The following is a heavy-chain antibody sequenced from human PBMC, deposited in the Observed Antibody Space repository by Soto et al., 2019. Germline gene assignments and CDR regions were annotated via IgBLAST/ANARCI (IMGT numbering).Heavy chain of an antibody. Sequence: SETPSLTCAVSGFSISSGHYWGWMRPTPGKGLEWIGSTQYSGRTYYSTSLKSRVTVSLDASKNQVSLRLRSVTAADTALYYCATHFYGAYVAECWGQETIVPVSS. J-gene: IGHJ4*02. D-gene: IGHD4-17*01. V-gene: IGHV4-38-2*01. CDR1: GFSISSGHY. CDR2: TQYSGRT. CDR3: ATHFYGAYVAEC.